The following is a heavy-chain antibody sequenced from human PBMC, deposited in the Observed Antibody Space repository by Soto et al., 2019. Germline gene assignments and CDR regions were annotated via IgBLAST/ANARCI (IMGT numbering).Heavy chain of an antibody. CDR3: ARVGGYYDSSGYPYYFDY. Sequence: PGGSLRLSCAASGFTFSSYGMHWVRQAPGKGLEWVAVIWYDGSNKYYADSVKGRFTISRDNSKNTLYLQMNSLRAEDTAVYYCARVGGYYDSSGYPYYFDYWGQGTLVTVSS. V-gene: IGHV3-33*01. J-gene: IGHJ4*02. CDR2: IWYDGSNK. CDR1: GFTFSSYG. D-gene: IGHD3-22*01.